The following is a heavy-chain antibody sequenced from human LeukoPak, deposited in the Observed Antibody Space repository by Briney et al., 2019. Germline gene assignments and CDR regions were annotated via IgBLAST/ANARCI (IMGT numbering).Heavy chain of an antibody. D-gene: IGHD2-2*01. J-gene: IGHJ4*02. CDR3: AKVTSCCFFTHFDY. CDR1: GFTFSSYA. Sequence: GGSLRLSCAASGFTFSSYAMSWVLQAPGKGLEWVSAISGSGGSTYYADSVKGRFTISRDNSKNTLYLQMNSLSAEDTAVYYCAKVTSCCFFTHFDYWGQGTLVTVSS. V-gene: IGHV3-23*01. CDR2: ISGSGGST.